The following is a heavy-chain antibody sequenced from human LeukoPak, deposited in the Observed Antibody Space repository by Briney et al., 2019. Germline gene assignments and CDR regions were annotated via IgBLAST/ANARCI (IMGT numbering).Heavy chain of an antibody. V-gene: IGHV1-2*02. J-gene: IGHJ4*02. CDR3: ARDQGCFDY. D-gene: IGHD2-8*01. Sequence: SVKVSCKASGYTFTGYYMHWVRQAPGQGLEWMGWINPNSGGTNYAQDFHGRVTMTRDTSISTAYMELRSLRSDDTAVYYCARDQGCFDYWGQGTLVTVSS. CDR1: GYTFTGYY. CDR2: INPNSGGT.